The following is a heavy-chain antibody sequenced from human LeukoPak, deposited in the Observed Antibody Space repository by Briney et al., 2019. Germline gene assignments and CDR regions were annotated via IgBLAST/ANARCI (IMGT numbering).Heavy chain of an antibody. CDR1: GGSISSYY. D-gene: IGHD2-2*01. CDR2: IYTSGST. Sequence: SETLSLTCTVSGGSISSYYWSWIRQPARKGLEWIGRIYTSGSTNYNPSLKSRVTMSVDTSKNQFSLKLSSVTAADTAVYYCARELLGYCSSTSCYWFDPWGQGTLVTVSS. V-gene: IGHV4-4*07. CDR3: ARELLGYCSSTSCYWFDP. J-gene: IGHJ5*02.